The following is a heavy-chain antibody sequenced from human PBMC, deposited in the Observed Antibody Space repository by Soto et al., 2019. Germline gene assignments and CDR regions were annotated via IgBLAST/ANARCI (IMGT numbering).Heavy chain of an antibody. J-gene: IGHJ4*02. V-gene: IGHV3-23*01. CDR2: ISGSGGST. CDR1: GFTFSSYA. CDR3: AKDREYSGYGDYFDY. Sequence: GGSLSLSCAASGFTFSSYAMSWVRQAPGKGLEWVSAISGSGGSTYYADSVKGRFTISRDNSKNTLYLQMNSLRAEDTAVYYCAKDREYSGYGDYFDYWGQGTLVTVSS. D-gene: IGHD5-12*01.